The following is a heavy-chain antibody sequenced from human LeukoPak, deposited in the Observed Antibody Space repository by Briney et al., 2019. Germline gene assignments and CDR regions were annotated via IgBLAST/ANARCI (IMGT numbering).Heavy chain of an antibody. CDR2: IYYSGST. Sequence: GSLRLSCAASGFTFSDYYMSWIRQAPGKGLEWIGYIYYSGSTKYNPSLKSRVTISIDTSKNQFSLKLSSVTAADTAAYYCARDLAVSGLDAFEIWGQGTMVTVSS. V-gene: IGHV4-59*01. CDR1: GFTFSDYY. J-gene: IGHJ3*02. D-gene: IGHD6-19*01. CDR3: ARDLAVSGLDAFEI.